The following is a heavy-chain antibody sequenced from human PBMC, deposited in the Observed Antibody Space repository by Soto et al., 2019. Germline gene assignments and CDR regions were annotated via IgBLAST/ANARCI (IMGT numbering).Heavy chain of an antibody. CDR1: GFTFDDYA. D-gene: IGHD5-18*01. Sequence: PGGSLRLSCAASGFTFDDYATHWVRQAPGKGLEWVSGISWNSGSIGYADSVKGRFTISRDNAKNSLYLQMNSLRAEDTALYYSAKAVTSVRRWLPSRAFDSWGQGTMVTVSS. CDR3: AKAVTSVRRWLPSRAFDS. V-gene: IGHV3-9*01. CDR2: ISWNSGSI. J-gene: IGHJ3*02.